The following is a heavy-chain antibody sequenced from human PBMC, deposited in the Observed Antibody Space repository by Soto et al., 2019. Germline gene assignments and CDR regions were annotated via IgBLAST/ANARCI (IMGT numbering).Heavy chain of an antibody. D-gene: IGHD5-12*01. CDR2: ISYDGSNK. V-gene: IGHV3-30*18. CDR3: AKDNGSGCDWLRVGDASDI. J-gene: IGHJ3*02. CDR1: GFTFSSYS. Sequence: GGSLRLSCAASGFTFSSYSMNWVRQAPGKGLEWVAVISYDGSNKYYADSVKGRLTISRGNSKNTLYLQMNSLRGEDTAVYYCAKDNGSGCDWLRVGDASDIWGQGTMVTVSS.